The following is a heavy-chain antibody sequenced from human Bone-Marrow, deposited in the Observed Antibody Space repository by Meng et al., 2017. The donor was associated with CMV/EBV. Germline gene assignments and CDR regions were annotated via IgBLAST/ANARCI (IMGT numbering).Heavy chain of an antibody. CDR2: MNPNSGNT. J-gene: IGHJ4*02. CDR3: AKDPHYDFWSGYATL. CDR1: GYTFTSYD. D-gene: IGHD3-3*01. V-gene: IGHV1-8*01. Sequence: ASVKVSCKASGYTFTSYDINWVRQATGQGLEWMGWMNPNSGNTGYAQKFQGRVTMTRNTSISTAYMELSSLRSEDTAVYYCAKDPHYDFWSGYATLWVQGTLVTVSS.